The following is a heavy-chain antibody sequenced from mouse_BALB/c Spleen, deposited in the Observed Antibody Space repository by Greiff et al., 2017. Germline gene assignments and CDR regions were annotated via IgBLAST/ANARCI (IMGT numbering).Heavy chain of an antibody. CDR3: ARSGGILFDY. D-gene: IGHD2-14*01. J-gene: IGHJ2*01. CDR2: INPYNDGT. CDR1: GYTFTSYV. V-gene: IGHV1-14*01. Sequence: VQLQQSGDDLVKPGASVKMSCKASGYTFTSYVMHWVKQKPGQGLEWIGYINPYNDGTKYNKKFKGKATLTSDKSSSTAYMELSSLTSEDSAVYYCARSGGILFDYWGQGTTLTVSS.